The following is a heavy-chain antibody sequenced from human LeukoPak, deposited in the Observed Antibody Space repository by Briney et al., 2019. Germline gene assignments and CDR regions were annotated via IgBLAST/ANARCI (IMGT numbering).Heavy chain of an antibody. V-gene: IGHV6-1*01. CDR3: ARDSLHSSGWYVFWFDP. J-gene: IGHJ5*02. CDR1: GDSVSSNSAA. CDR2: TYYRSKWYN. Sequence: SQTLSLTCVISGDSVSSNSAAWNWIRQSPSRGLEWLGRTYYRSKWYNDYAVSVKSRITINPDTSKNQSSLQLNSVTPEDTAVYYCARDSLHSSGWYVFWFDPWGQGTLGTVSS. D-gene: IGHD6-19*01.